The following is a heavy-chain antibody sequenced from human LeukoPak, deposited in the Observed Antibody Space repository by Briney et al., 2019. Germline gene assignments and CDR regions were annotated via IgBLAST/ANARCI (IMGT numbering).Heavy chain of an antibody. V-gene: IGHV5-51*01. CDR3: ARLHPGFSFDP. D-gene: IGHD2/OR15-2a*01. CDR1: GFSFTSYW. Sequence: GESLKISCKGSGFSFTSYWIGWVRQMPGKGLEWMGVIHPGDSDTRYSPSFQGQVTISADKSISTAYLQWSSLKASDTAMYYCARLHPGFSFDPWGQGTLVTVSP. J-gene: IGHJ5*02. CDR2: IHPGDSDT.